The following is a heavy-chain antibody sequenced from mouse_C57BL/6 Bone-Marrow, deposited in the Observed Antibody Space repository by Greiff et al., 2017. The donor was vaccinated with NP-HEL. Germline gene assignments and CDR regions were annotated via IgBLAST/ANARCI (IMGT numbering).Heavy chain of an antibody. J-gene: IGHJ4*01. CDR1: GFTFSDYG. CDR2: ISSGSSTL. D-gene: IGHD2-2*01. CDR3: ARGGGYDEDYYAMDY. Sequence: EVKLVESGGGLVKPGGSLKLSCAASGFTFSDYGMHWVRQAPEKGLEWVAYISSGSSTLYYADTVKGRFTSSRDNAKNTLFLQMTSLRSEDTAMYYCARGGGYDEDYYAMDYWGQGTSVTVSS. V-gene: IGHV5-17*01.